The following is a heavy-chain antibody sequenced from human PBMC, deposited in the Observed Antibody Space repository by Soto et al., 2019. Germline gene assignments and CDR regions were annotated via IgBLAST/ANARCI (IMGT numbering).Heavy chain of an antibody. J-gene: IGHJ4*02. CDR1: GFTFRSYV. D-gene: IGHD1-1*01. V-gene: IGHV3-33*05. Sequence: QVQLVEPGGGVVQPGTSLRLSCVGSGFTFRSYVIHWVRQAPGKGLEWVALTSYDGSNNFYGDSVQGRFTISRHNSRNAVELQLDSLRSEDTAIYNCAPCGTTGGLDVWGQGTLVSVSS. CDR3: APCGTTGGLDV. CDR2: TSYDGSNN.